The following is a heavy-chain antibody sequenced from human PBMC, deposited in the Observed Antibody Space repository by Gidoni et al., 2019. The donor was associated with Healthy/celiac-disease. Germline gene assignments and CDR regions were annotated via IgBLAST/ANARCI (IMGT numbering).Heavy chain of an antibody. J-gene: IGHJ1*01. CDR3: AKAPKAQKIVGAFQH. D-gene: IGHD1-26*01. CDR2: ISWDGGST. CDR1: GFPFDDYT. Sequence: CAASGFPFDDYTMHWVRQAPGKGLEWVSLISWDGGSTYYADSVKGRFTISRDNSKNSLYLQMNSLRTEDTALYYCAKAPKAQKIVGAFQHWGQGTLVTVSS. V-gene: IGHV3-43*01.